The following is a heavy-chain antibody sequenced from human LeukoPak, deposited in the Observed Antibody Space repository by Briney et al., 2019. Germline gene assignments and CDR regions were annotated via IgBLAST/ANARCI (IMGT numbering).Heavy chain of an antibody. D-gene: IGHD3-10*01. CDR3: GRDRGAYYFDY. CDR2: VYHTGST. J-gene: IGHJ4*02. Sequence: SETLSLTCTVSGYSISSNYYWGWIRQPPGKGLEWIGSVYHTGSTYYNPSLKSRVTISIDTSKNQFSLKLSSVTAPDTAVYYCGRDRGAYYFDYWGQGTLVTVSS. V-gene: IGHV4-38-2*02. CDR1: GYSISSNYY.